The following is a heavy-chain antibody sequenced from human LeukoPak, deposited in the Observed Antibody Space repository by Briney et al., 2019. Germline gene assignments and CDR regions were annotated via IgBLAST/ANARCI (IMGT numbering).Heavy chain of an antibody. Sequence: SGGSLRLSCAASGFTFSSYGMHWVRQAPGKGLEWVAVIWYDGSNKYYADSVKGRFTISRDNSKNTLYLQMNSLRAEDTAVYYCAKDRGYGDYAADSDYWGQGTLVTVSS. CDR3: AKDRGYGDYAADSDY. CDR1: GFTFSSYG. V-gene: IGHV3-33*06. CDR2: IWYDGSNK. D-gene: IGHD4-17*01. J-gene: IGHJ4*02.